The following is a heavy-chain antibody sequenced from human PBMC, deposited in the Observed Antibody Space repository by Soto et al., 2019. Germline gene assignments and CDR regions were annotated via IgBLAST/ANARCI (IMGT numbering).Heavy chain of an antibody. V-gene: IGHV3-21*01. CDR1: GFTFSSYS. D-gene: IGHD3-3*01. CDR2: ISSSSSYI. J-gene: IGHJ6*02. CDR3: GSRSQYYDFWSGYYGMDV. Sequence: GGSLRLSCAASGFTFSSYSMNWVRQAPGKGLEWVSSISSSSSYIYYADSVKGRFTISRDNAKNSLYLQMNSLRAEDTAVYYCGSRSQYYDFWSGYYGMDVWGQGTTVTVSS.